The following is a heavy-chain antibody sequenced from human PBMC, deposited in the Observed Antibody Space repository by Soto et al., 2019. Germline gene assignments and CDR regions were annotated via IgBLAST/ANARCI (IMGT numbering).Heavy chain of an antibody. CDR1: GDSISSPKW. Sequence: QVQLQESGPGLVKPSGTLSLTCAVSGDSISSPKWWTWLRQPPGKGLEWIGDLLHGGTTNYNPSLKRRVTLSVDTSQNQFSLNLTSVTAAVTAIYYCAYSTGWYRHDVWGQGTSVTVSS. CDR3: AYSTGWYRHDV. D-gene: IGHD6-19*01. J-gene: IGHJ3*01. V-gene: IGHV4-4*02. CDR2: LLHGGTT.